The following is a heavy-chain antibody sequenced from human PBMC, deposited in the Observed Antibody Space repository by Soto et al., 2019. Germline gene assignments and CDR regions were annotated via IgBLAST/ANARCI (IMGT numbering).Heavy chain of an antibody. V-gene: IGHV3-21*01. J-gene: IGHJ4*02. D-gene: IGHD1-1*01. CDR3: ARDPTGVYFDY. CDR1: GFTFSSYS. CDR2: ISSSSSYI. Sequence: EVQLVESGGGLVKPGGSLRLSCAASGFTFSSYSMNWVRQALGKGLEWVSSISSSSSYIYYADSVKGRFTISRDNAKNSLYLQMNSLRAEDTAVYYCARDPTGVYFDYWGQGTLVTVSS.